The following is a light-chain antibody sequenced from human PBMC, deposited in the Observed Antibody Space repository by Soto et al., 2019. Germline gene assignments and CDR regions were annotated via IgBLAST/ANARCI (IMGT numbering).Light chain of an antibody. Sequence: QSVLTQPASVSGSPGQSITISCTGTTYDVGAYNFVSWHQHHPGKAPKLIIYEVNNRPSGVSNRFSGSKSGNTASLTISGLQAEDEADYYCTSYTNNTTHVVFGGGTQLTVL. J-gene: IGLJ2*01. CDR1: TYDVGAYNF. CDR3: TSYTNNTTHVV. V-gene: IGLV2-14*01. CDR2: EVN.